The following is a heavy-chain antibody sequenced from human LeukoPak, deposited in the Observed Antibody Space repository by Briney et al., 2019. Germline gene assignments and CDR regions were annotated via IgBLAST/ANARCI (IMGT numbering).Heavy chain of an antibody. Sequence: MASETLSLTCTVSGGSVSGGSISSYYWSWIRQPPGKGPEWIGFIAYTGSTNYNPSLKSRVTISVDKPKNQFSLRLSSVTAADTAVYCAGHVPQEHSGSYWFDPWGQGTLVTVSS. J-gene: IGHJ5*02. D-gene: IGHD1-26*01. CDR2: IAYTGST. CDR3: GHVPQEHSGSYWFDP. CDR1: GGSVSGGSISSYY. V-gene: IGHV4-61*01.